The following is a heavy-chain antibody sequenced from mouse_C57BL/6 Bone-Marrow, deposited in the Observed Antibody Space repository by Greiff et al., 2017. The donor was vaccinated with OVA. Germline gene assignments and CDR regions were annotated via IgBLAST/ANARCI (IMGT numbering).Heavy chain of an antibody. CDR3: ARNDYGSSYAYFDV. J-gene: IGHJ1*03. Sequence: VQVVESGPGLVQPSQSLSITCTVSGFSLTSYGVHWVRQSPGKGLEWLGVIWSGGSTDYNAAFISRLSISKDNSKSQVFFKMNSLQADDTAIYYCARNDYGSSYAYFDVWGTGTTVTVSS. CDR2: IWSGGST. D-gene: IGHD1-1*01. CDR1: GFSLTSYG. V-gene: IGHV2-2*01.